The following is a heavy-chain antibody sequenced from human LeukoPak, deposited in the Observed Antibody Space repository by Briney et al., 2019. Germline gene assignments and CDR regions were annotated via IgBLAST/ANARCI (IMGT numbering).Heavy chain of an antibody. D-gene: IGHD2-15*01. J-gene: IGHJ4*02. CDR3: ARRYCIGGNCRYYIDY. CDR1: AYSFTNYG. CDR2: IYPGDSDT. V-gene: IGHV5-51*01. Sequence: GESLKISCKGSAYSFTNYGIGWVRQMPGKGLEWMGIIYPGDSDTRYSPSFQGQVTISADKSINTAYLQWSSLKASDTAMYYCARRYCIGGNCRYYIDYWGQGTLVTVSS.